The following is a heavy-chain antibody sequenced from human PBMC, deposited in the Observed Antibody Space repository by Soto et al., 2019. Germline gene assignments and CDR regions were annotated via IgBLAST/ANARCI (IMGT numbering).Heavy chain of an antibody. V-gene: IGHV5-10-1*01. Sequence: PGESVKISCKGSGYSFTSYWISWVRQMPGKGLEWMGRIDPSDSYTNYSPSFQGHVTISADKSISTAYLQWSSLKASDTAMYYCASITGTTPRAYYDYYYGMDVWGQGTTVTVSS. CDR3: ASITGTTPRAYYDYYYGMDV. CDR2: IDPSDSYT. J-gene: IGHJ6*02. CDR1: GYSFTSYW. D-gene: IGHD1-7*01.